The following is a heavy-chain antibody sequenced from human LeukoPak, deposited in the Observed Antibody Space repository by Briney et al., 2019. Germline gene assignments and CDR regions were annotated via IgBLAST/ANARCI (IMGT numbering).Heavy chain of an antibody. Sequence: GESLKISCKGSGYSFPSYWIGWVRQIPGKGLEWMGIIYPGDSDTRYSPSVQGQVTFTADKSISTAYLQWSSLRASDTAMYYCARLSFGGNSDLDYWGQGTLVTVSS. D-gene: IGHD4-23*01. CDR1: GYSFPSYW. CDR3: ARLSFGGNSDLDY. V-gene: IGHV5-51*01. J-gene: IGHJ4*02. CDR2: IYPGDSDT.